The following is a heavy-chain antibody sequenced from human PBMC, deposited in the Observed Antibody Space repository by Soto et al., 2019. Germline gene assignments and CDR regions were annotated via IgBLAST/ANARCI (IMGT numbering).Heavy chain of an antibody. Sequence: EVQLLESGGGLVQPGGSLRLSCAASGFTFSSYVMGWVRQAPGKGLEWVSANTGGGGRTNDADSVKGRFTISRDNSKLTLYLQMNSLRAEDTALYYCAKGSASGRPYYFDSWGQGTLVTVSS. D-gene: IGHD3-10*01. J-gene: IGHJ4*02. V-gene: IGHV3-23*01. CDR1: GFTFSSYV. CDR3: AKGSASGRPYYFDS. CDR2: NTGGGGRT.